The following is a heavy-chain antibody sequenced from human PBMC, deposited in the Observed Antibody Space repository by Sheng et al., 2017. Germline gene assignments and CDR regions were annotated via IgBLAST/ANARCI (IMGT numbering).Heavy chain of an antibody. J-gene: IGHJ4*02. CDR3: ARDIETSGSRGDYFDY. D-gene: IGHD1-26*01. Sequence: QVQLVESGGGVVQPGRSLRLSCAASGFSFSRHAMHWVRQAPGKGLEWVAVMSYDGSNEYYADSVRGRFTISRDNSKNTLYLQMNSLRAEDTAVYYCARDIETSGSRGDYFDYWGQGTLVTVSS. V-gene: IGHV3-30*04. CDR1: GFSFSRHA. CDR2: MSYDGSNE.